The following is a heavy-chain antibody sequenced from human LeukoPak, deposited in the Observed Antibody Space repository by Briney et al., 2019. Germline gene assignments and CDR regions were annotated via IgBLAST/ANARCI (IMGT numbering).Heavy chain of an antibody. D-gene: IGHD2-2*02. CDR3: ARTRPYCSSTSCYIH. V-gene: IGHV3-48*04. CDR1: GFTFSSYA. Sequence: GGSLRLSCAASGFTFSSYAMSWVRQAPGKGLEWVSYISSSGSTIYYADSVKGRFTISRDNAKNSLYLQMNSLRAEDTAVYYCARTRPYCSSTSCYIHWGQGTLVTVSS. CDR2: ISSSGSTI. J-gene: IGHJ4*02.